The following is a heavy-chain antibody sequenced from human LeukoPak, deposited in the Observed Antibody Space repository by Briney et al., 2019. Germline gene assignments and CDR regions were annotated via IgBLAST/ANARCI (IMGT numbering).Heavy chain of an antibody. J-gene: IGHJ4*02. V-gene: IGHV1-46*01. CDR1: GYTFTSYY. Sequence: ASVKVSCKASGYTFTSYYMPWVRQAPGQGLEWRGIINPSGGSTSYAQKFQGRVTMTRDTSTSTVYMELSSLRSEDTAVYYCARGDYYDSSGYLQFDYWGQGTLVTVSS. CDR2: INPSGGST. D-gene: IGHD3-22*01. CDR3: ARGDYYDSSGYLQFDY.